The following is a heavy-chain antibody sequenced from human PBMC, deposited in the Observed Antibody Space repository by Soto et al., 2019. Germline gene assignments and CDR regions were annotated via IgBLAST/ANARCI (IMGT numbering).Heavy chain of an antibody. CDR2: IYWDDDK. J-gene: IGHJ4*02. D-gene: IGHD6-19*01. V-gene: IGHV2-5*02. Sequence: QITLKESGPTLVKPTQTLTLTCTFSGFSLSTSGVGVGWIRQPPGKALEWLALIYWDDDKHYSTSLKSRLTITKDTSKNQVVLTMTNMDPVDTATYYCARPYSSGWYYRYWGQGTLVTVSS. CDR1: GFSLSTSGVG. CDR3: ARPYSSGWYYRY.